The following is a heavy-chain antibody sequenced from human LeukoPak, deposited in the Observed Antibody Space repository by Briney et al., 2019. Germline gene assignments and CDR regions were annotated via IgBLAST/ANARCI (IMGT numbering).Heavy chain of an antibody. J-gene: IGHJ6*02. CDR1: GFTFSSYS. D-gene: IGHD2-15*01. CDR3: ARGSVGYCSGGSCYPYYYYGMDV. Sequence: PGGSLRLSCAASGFTFSSYSMNWVRQAPGKGLEWVSYISSSSSTIYYADSVKGRFTISRDNAKNSLYLQMNSLRAEDTAVYYCARGSVGYCSGGSCYPYYYYGMDVWGQGTTVTVSS. CDR2: ISSSSSTI. V-gene: IGHV3-48*04.